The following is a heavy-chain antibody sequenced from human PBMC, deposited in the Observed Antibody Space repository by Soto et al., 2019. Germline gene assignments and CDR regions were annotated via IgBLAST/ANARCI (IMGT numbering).Heavy chain of an antibody. J-gene: IGHJ3*02. CDR2: ISSSSSYT. Sequence: SLRLSCAASGFTFSDYYMSWIRQAPGKGLEWVSYISSSSSYTNYADSVKGRFTISRDNAKNSLYLQMNSLRAEDTAVYYCARDRLYYYDSSGYYPSDAFDIWGQGTMVTASS. CDR1: GFTFSDYY. V-gene: IGHV3-11*06. D-gene: IGHD3-22*01. CDR3: ARDRLYYYDSSGYYPSDAFDI.